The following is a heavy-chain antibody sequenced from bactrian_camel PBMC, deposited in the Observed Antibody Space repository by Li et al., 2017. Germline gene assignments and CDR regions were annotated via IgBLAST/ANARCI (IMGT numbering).Heavy chain of an antibody. CDR3: AARGPYCYTKLSVRDFTY. V-gene: IGHV3S1*01. J-gene: IGHJ6*01. CDR2: VYIAFRPDDQRT. D-gene: IGHD2*01. Sequence: VQLVESGGGSVQAGGSLRLSCAFSGFTYSSYCVGWFRQAPGKEREGVATVYIAFRPDDQRTNYADSVKGRFTISPGNATNTVSLQMNSLKPEDTAMYYCAARGPYCYTKLSVRDFTYWGQGTQVTVS. CDR1: GFTYSSYC.